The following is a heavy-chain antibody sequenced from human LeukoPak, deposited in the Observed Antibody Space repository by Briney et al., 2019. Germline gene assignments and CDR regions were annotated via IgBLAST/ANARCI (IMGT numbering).Heavy chain of an antibody. CDR3: SGDSASRWSGTSGP. Sequence: GTLCLTCAVSGVTISSYYMSWIRQAPGKGLEWMAYIYYDGSTHYNASLKSSVTISVDTSKNKFSLQLSNMHAADTAAFYCSGDSASRWSGTSGPWGQGHLAPVS. D-gene: IGHD2-15*01. CDR1: GVTISSYY. CDR2: IYYDGST. J-gene: IGHJ5*02. V-gene: IGHV4-59*01.